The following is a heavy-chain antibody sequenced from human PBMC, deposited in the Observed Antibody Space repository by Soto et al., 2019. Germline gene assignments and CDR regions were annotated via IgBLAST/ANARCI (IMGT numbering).Heavy chain of an antibody. Sequence: ASVKVSCKASGYTFTGYYMHWVRQAPGQGLEWMGWIDPHRGGTNYAQKFQGRVTMTKDTPISTAYMELSRLRSDDTAVYYCAREYCSSTSWNGMDVWGQGTTVTVSS. CDR2: IDPHRGGT. D-gene: IGHD2-2*01. CDR3: AREYCSSTSWNGMDV. CDR1: GYTFTGYY. V-gene: IGHV1-2*02. J-gene: IGHJ6*02.